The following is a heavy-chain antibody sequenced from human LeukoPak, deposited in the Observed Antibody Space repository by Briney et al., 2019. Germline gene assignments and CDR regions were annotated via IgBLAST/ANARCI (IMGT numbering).Heavy chain of an antibody. CDR2: IYYSGST. D-gene: IGHD2-2*01. CDR1: GGSISSSSYY. V-gene: IGHV4-39*01. J-gene: IGHJ3*02. CDR3: ARVVPAKDAFDI. Sequence: SETLSLTCTVSGGSISSSSYYWGWIRQPPGKGLEWIGSIYYSGSTYYNPPLKSRVTISVDTSKNQFSLKLSSVTAADTAVYYCARVVPAKDAFDIWGQGTMVTVSS.